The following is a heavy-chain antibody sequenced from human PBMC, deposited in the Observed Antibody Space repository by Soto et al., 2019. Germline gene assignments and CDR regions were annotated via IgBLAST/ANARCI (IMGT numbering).Heavy chain of an antibody. Sequence: SETLSLTCAVYGGSFSGYYWSWIRQPPGKGLEWIGEINHSGSTNYNPSLKSRVTISVDTSKNQFSLKLSSVTAADTAVYYCARGRIYYYYMDVWGKGTTVTVSS. CDR2: INHSGST. J-gene: IGHJ6*03. D-gene: IGHD2-15*01. V-gene: IGHV4-34*01. CDR3: ARGRIYYYYMDV. CDR1: GGSFSGYY.